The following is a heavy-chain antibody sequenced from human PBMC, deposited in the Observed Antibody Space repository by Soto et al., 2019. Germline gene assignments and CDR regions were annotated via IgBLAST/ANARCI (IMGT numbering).Heavy chain of an antibody. J-gene: IGHJ4*02. CDR3: ARHGAAIWLGY. CDR1: VYTFSGHW. D-gene: IGHD6-19*01. CDR2: IDPSDSYT. V-gene: IGHV5-10-1*01. Sequence: XESLKTSWQASVYTFSGHWLIWVRQVAGKGLQWMGNIDPSDSYTNYSPAFQGHVTFSVDKSSTTAYLHWSSLGPSDTAIYYCARHGAAIWLGYWGQGTLVTV.